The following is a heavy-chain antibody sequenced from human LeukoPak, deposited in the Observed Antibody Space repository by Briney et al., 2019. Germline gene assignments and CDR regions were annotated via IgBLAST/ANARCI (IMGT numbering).Heavy chain of an antibody. CDR2: ISSSSSYI. Sequence: GGSLRLSCAASGFTFSSYSMNWVRQAPGKGLEWVSSISSSSSYIYHADSVKGRFTISSDNAKNSLHLQMNSLRAEDTAVYYCARNNDYWGQGTLVTVSS. V-gene: IGHV3-21*01. CDR1: GFTFSSYS. J-gene: IGHJ4*02. CDR3: ARNNDY.